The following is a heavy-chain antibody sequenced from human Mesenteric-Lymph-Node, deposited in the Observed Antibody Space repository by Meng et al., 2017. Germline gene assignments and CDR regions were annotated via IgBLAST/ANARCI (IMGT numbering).Heavy chain of an antibody. Sequence: SQTLSLTCGVSGFSISSGYYWGWIRQPPGKGLEWVGSVHHGGTTYYKASLKTRITISVDTSNNQFSLKLTSVTAADAAVYYCARLTDSSWDVDHWGQGTLVTVSS. D-gene: IGHD6-13*01. CDR2: VHHGGTT. J-gene: IGHJ4*02. CDR3: ARLTDSSWDVDH. V-gene: IGHV4-38-2*01. CDR1: GFSISSGYY.